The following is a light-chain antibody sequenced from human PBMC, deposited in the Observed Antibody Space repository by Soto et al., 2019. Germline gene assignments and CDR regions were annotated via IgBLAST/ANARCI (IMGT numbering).Light chain of an antibody. V-gene: IGKV3-20*01. J-gene: IGKJ1*01. CDR1: QSVSSSY. CDR2: GAS. Sequence: EIVLTQSPGTLSLSPGERDTLSCRASQSVSSSYLAWYQQKPGQAPRLLMYGASSRATGIPDRFSGSGSGTDFTLTISRLEPEDFAVYYCQQYGSSSWTFGQGPKVDIK. CDR3: QQYGSSSWT.